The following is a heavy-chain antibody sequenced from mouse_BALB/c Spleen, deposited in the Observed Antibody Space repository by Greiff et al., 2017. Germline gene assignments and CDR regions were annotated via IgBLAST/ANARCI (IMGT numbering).Heavy chain of an antibody. CDR2: IRNKANGYTT. CDR1: GFTFTDYY. V-gene: IGHV7-3*02. Sequence: DVQLVESGGGLVQPGGSLRPSCATSGFTFTDYYMSWVRQPPGKALEWLGFIRNKANGYTTEYSASVKGRFTISRDNSQSILYLQMNTLRAEDSATYYCARDKGGATGFDYWGQGTTLTVSS. CDR3: ARDKGGATGFDY. J-gene: IGHJ2*01.